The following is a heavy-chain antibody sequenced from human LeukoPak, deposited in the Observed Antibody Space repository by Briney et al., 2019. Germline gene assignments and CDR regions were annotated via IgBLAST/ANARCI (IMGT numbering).Heavy chain of an antibody. CDR1: GGSISSSSHY. V-gene: IGHV4-39*07. Sequence: SETLSLTCTVSGGSISSSSHYWTWVRQPPGKGLEWIGSINHRETTYYNPSLKSPVTISVDTSKNQFSLKLSSVTAADTAVYYCARGGYYDSSPFDYWGQGTLVTVSS. CDR3: ARGGYYDSSPFDY. D-gene: IGHD3-22*01. J-gene: IGHJ4*02. CDR2: INHRETT.